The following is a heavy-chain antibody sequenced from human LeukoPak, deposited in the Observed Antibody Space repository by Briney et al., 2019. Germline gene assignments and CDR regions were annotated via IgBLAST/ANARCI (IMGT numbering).Heavy chain of an antibody. CDR1: GFTFSSYA. Sequence: GGSLRLSCAASGFTFSSYAMSWVRQAPGKGLEWVSSIYIDGVGRYYADSVKGRFTISRDDSKNTLYLQMNSLRAEDTAVYYCAKNGHDYGDYGQWFDPWGQGTLVTVSS. D-gene: IGHD4-17*01. V-gene: IGHV3-23*01. CDR2: IYIDGVGR. J-gene: IGHJ5*02. CDR3: AKNGHDYGDYGQWFDP.